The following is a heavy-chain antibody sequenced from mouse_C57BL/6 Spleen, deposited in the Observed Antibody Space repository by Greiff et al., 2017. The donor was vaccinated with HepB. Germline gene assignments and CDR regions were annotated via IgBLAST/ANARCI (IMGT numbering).Heavy chain of an antibody. Sequence: DVKLVESGGGLVKPGGSLKLSCAASGFTFSSYAMSWVRQTPEKRLEWVATISDGGSYTYYPDNVKGRFTISRDNAKNNLYLQMSHLKSEDTAMYYCARDREGLRQGAWFAYWGQGTLVTVSA. J-gene: IGHJ3*01. D-gene: IGHD2-4*01. CDR3: ARDREGLRQGAWFAY. V-gene: IGHV5-4*01. CDR1: GFTFSSYA. CDR2: ISDGGSYT.